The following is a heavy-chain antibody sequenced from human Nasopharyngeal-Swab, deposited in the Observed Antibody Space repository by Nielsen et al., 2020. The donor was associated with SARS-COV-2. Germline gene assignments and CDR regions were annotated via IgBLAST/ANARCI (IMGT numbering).Heavy chain of an antibody. V-gene: IGHV5-51*01. CDR2: VYPGNSEI. CDR1: GYSFVHHW. CDR3: ARRAARDGYNYEVDP. J-gene: IGHJ5*02. Sequence: GESLKISCMASGYSFVHHWIGWVRQKPGKGLEWMGMVYPGNSEIAYSPSFQGQITITVDKSINTAYLQWNSLRASDTAMYFCARRAARDGYNYEVDPWGQGTLVTVSS. D-gene: IGHD5-24*01.